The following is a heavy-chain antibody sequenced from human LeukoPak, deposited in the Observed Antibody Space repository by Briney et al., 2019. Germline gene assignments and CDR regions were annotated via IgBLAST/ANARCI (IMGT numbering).Heavy chain of an antibody. V-gene: IGHV3-48*03. CDR1: GFTFSSYE. CDR2: ISGSGGTI. D-gene: IGHD5-24*01. CDR3: ARGVRWLDY. Sequence: GGSLRLSREASGFTFSSYEMNWVRQAPGKGLEWVSYISGSGGTINYADSVKGRFTISRDNAKNSLYLQMNSLRVEDTAVYYCARGVRWLDYWGRGSLVTVSS. J-gene: IGHJ4*02.